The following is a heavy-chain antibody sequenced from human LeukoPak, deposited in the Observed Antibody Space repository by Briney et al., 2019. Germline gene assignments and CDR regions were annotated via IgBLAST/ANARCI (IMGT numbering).Heavy chain of an antibody. CDR3: ARISSGYRYWHFDL. J-gene: IGHJ2*01. V-gene: IGHV4-34*01. CDR1: GGSFSGYY. Sequence: SETLSLTCAVYGGSFSGYYWSWIRQPPGKGLEWIGEINHSGSTNYNPSLKSRVTISVDTSKNQFSLKLSSVTAADTAVYYCARISSGYRYWHFDLWGRGTLVTVSS. D-gene: IGHD3-22*01. CDR2: INHSGST.